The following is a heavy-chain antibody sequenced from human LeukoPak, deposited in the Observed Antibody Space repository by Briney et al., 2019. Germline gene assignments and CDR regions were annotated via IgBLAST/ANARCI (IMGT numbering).Heavy chain of an antibody. CDR3: ARTSRAQGYFDY. V-gene: IGHV4-59*08. CDR1: GGSISGYY. Sequence: SETLSLTCTVSGGSISGYYWSWIRQPPGKGLEWIGFIYYNGITNYNPSLKSRVTISVDTSRNQFSLNLSSVTAAGTAVYYCARTSRAQGYFDYWGQETLVTVSS. J-gene: IGHJ4*02. CDR2: IYYNGIT.